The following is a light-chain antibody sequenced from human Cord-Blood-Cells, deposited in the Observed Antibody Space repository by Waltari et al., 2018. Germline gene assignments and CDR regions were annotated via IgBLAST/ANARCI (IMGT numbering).Light chain of an antibody. J-gene: IGLJ1*01. CDR1: RSAVGGSNY. V-gene: IGLV2-11*01. Sequence: QSALPQPRSVSGSPGPPVTISCTGTRSAVGGSNYVSWYQQHPGKAPKLMIYDVSKRPSGVPDRFSGSKSGNTASLTISGLQAEDEADYYCCSYAGSYTYVFGTGTKVTVL. CDR3: CSYAGSYTYV. CDR2: DVS.